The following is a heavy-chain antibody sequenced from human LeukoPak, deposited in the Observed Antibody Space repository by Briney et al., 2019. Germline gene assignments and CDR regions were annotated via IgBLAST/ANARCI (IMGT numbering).Heavy chain of an antibody. V-gene: IGHV3-15*01. Sequence: GGSLILSCVGSGFTFSLAWLSWVRQAPGKGLEWVGHIKSKTDGETTDYAAPVKGRFTISRDDSKDTLYLQMNSLRAEDTAVYYCAKVVGTGTTPTDYWGQGTLVTVSS. J-gene: IGHJ4*02. CDR1: GFTFSLAW. CDR2: IKSKTDGETT. CDR3: AKVVGTGTTPTDY. D-gene: IGHD1-1*01.